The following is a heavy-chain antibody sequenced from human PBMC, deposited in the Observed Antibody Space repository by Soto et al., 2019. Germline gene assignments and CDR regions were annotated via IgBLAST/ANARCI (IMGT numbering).Heavy chain of an antibody. CDR1: GFTFTNYA. V-gene: IGHV3-64D*06. CDR2: ISSTGGST. D-gene: IGHD2-2*01. CDR3: VARYCSSTTCYQVDY. J-gene: IGHJ4*02. Sequence: PWGSLRLSCSASGFTFTNYAIHWIRQAPGKGLEYVSAISSTGGSTYYADSVKGRFTISRDNSKNTVYLQMSSLRSEDSAVYYCVARYCSSTTCYQVDYWGQGTLVTVSS.